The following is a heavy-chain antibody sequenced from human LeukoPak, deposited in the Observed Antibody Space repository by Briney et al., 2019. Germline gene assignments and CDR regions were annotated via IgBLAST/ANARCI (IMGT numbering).Heavy chain of an antibody. Sequence: PGGSLRLSCTASGFTFSNYGMHWVRQAPGKGLEWVAFIRYDGSNKYYADSVKGRFTISRDKSKNTLYLQMSSLGAEDTALYYCARDSVQYSYEWYFDLWGRGTLVTVSS. CDR2: IRYDGSNK. V-gene: IGHV3-30*02. J-gene: IGHJ2*01. CDR1: GFTFSNYG. CDR3: ARDSVQYSYEWYFDL. D-gene: IGHD5-18*01.